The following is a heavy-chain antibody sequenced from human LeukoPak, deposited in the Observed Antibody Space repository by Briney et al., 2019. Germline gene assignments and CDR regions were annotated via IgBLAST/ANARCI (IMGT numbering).Heavy chain of an antibody. CDR1: VFTFSSYA. Sequence: GGSLRLSCAASVFTFSSYAMSWVRQAPGKGLECVSAISGSGWSTFYADSVQGRFTISRDSSKNTLYLQMNRLRAEDMALYYCAKDINGPLQSTFIDYWGQGTLVTVSS. V-gene: IGHV3-23*01. D-gene: IGHD5/OR15-5a*01. CDR3: AKDINGPLQSTFIDY. J-gene: IGHJ4*02. CDR2: ISGSGWST.